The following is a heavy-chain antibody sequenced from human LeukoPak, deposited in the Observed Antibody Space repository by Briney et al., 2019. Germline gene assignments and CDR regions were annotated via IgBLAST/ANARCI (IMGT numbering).Heavy chain of an antibody. Sequence: SETLSLTCTVSGGSISSGGYYWSWIRQPPGKGLEWIGYIYHSGSTYYNPSLKSRVTISVDRSKNQFSLKLGSVTAADTAVYYCARALITMGDFDYWGQGTLVTVSS. V-gene: IGHV4-30-2*01. D-gene: IGHD3-10*01. CDR3: ARALITMGDFDY. CDR2: IYHSGST. J-gene: IGHJ4*02. CDR1: GGSISSGGYY.